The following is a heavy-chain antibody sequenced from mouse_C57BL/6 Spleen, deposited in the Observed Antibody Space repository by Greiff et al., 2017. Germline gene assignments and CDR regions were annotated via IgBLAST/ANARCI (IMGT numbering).Heavy chain of an antibody. J-gene: IGHJ2*01. Sequence: EVKVVESEGGLVQPGSSMKLSCTASGFTFSDYYMAWVRQVPEKGLEWVANINYDGSSTYYLDYLKSRFIISRDNAKNILYLQMSSLKSEDTATYYCAREGDYYYGPYFDYWGQGTTLTVSS. CDR2: INYDGSST. CDR1: GFTFSDYY. CDR3: AREGDYYYGPYFDY. V-gene: IGHV5-16*01. D-gene: IGHD1-1*01.